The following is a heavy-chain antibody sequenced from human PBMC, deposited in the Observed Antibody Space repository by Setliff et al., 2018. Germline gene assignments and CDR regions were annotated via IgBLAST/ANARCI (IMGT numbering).Heavy chain of an antibody. D-gene: IGHD3-22*01. J-gene: IGHJ4*02. Sequence: ASVKVSCKTSGYTFTNYGITWVRQAPGQGLEWMGWINNYNTNTNYAQKLQGRVAMTTDTSTSTAYMELRSLRSGDSAVYYCARINFYVSSGHYYAPDYWGQGTLVTVSS. V-gene: IGHV1-18*01. CDR1: GYTFTNYG. CDR2: INNYNTNT. CDR3: ARINFYVSSGHYYAPDY.